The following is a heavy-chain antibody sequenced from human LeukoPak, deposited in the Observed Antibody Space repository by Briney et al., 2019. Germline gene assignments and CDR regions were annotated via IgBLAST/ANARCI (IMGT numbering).Heavy chain of an antibody. CDR2: IYSGGEA. Sequence: PSETLSLTCTVSGDSISSSHYYWGWIRQSPGKGLEWIGSIYSGGEAHYNPSLNSRVTIFLDTSKNRFSLNLISVTATDTAVYYCVRDYSNFVQGDWGQGTLVTVSS. CDR1: GDSISSSHYY. J-gene: IGHJ4*02. V-gene: IGHV4-39*02. D-gene: IGHD4-11*01. CDR3: VRDYSNFVQGD.